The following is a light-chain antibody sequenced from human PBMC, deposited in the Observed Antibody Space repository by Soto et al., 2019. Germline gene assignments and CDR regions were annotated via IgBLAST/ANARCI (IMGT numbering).Light chain of an antibody. J-gene: IGKJ1*01. CDR1: QSVLYSSNNKNY. V-gene: IGKV4-1*01. Sequence: DIVMTQSPDSLAVSLGERATINCKSSQSVLYSSNNKNYLTWYQQKPGQPPKLLIYWASTRESGVPDRFSGSGSGTESTITISRLQAEDVAVYYCQQYYSTPWTFGQGTKVEIK. CDR3: QQYYSTPWT. CDR2: WAS.